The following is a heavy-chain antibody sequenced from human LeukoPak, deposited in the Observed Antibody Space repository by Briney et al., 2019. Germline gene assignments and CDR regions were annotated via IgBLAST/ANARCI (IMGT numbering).Heavy chain of an antibody. CDR3: ARDREGSSWYDS. CDR1: GFSFSTYW. V-gene: IGHV3-7*04. D-gene: IGHD6-13*01. Sequence: GGSLRLSCAASGFSFSTYWMTWVRQTPGKGLEWVAHISQDGSEKYYVDSVKGRFTISRDNAKNSLYLQMNSLRADDTAVYFCARDREGSSWYDSWGQGTPVTVSS. CDR2: ISQDGSEK. J-gene: IGHJ5*01.